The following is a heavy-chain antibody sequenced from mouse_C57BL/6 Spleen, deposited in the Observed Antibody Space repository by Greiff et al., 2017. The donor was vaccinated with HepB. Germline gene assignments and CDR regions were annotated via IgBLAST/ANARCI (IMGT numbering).Heavy chain of an antibody. CDR2: IYPGNSDT. J-gene: IGHJ4*01. V-gene: IGHV1-5*01. Sequence: EVQLQQSGTVLARPGASVKMSCKTSGYTFTSYWMHWVKQRPGQGLEWIGAIYPGNSDTSYNQKFKGKAKLTAVTSASTAYMELSSLTNEDSAVYYCTRGNTNPLITTVVSHAMDYWGQGTSVTVSS. D-gene: IGHD1-1*01. CDR1: GYTFTSYW. CDR3: TRGNTNPLITTVVSHAMDY.